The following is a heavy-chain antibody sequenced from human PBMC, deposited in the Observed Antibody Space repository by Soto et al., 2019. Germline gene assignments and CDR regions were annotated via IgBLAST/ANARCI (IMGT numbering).Heavy chain of an antibody. CDR3: ARDGGRAAAGKQNNMDV. Sequence: SETLSLTCTVSGGSISSGGYYWSWIRQHPGKGLEWIGYIYYSGSTYYNPSLKSRVTISVDTSKNQFSLKLSSVTAADTAVYYCARDGGRAAAGKQNNMDVWGQGTTVTVSS. V-gene: IGHV4-31*03. D-gene: IGHD6-13*01. J-gene: IGHJ6*02. CDR2: IYYSGST. CDR1: GGSISSGGYY.